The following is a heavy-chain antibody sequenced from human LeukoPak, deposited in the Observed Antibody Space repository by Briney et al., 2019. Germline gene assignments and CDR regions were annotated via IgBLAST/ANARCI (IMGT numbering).Heavy chain of an antibody. CDR2: IYTSGST. CDR3: AGTYYYDSSGYYHTPFDY. J-gene: IGHJ4*02. V-gene: IGHV4-4*07. Sequence: SETLSLTCTVSGGSISSYYWSLIRQPAGKGLEWIGRIYTSGSTNYNPSLKSRVTMSVDTSKNQFSLKLSSVTAADTAVYYCAGTYYYDSSGYYHTPFDYWGQGTLVTVSS. CDR1: GGSISSYY. D-gene: IGHD3-22*01.